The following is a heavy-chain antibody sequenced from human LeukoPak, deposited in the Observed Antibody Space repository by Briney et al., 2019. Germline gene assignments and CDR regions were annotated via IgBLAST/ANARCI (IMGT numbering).Heavy chain of an antibody. CDR1: GGSISSYY. Sequence: PSETLSLTCTVSGGSISSYYWSWIRQPAGKGLEWIGRIYTSGSTNYNPSLKSRFTMSVDTSKNQFSLTLSSVTAADTAVYYCARDCTIAAAGICYYYYYGMDVWGQGTTVTVSS. V-gene: IGHV4-4*07. CDR2: IYTSGST. CDR3: ARDCTIAAAGICYYYYYGMDV. D-gene: IGHD6-13*01. J-gene: IGHJ6*02.